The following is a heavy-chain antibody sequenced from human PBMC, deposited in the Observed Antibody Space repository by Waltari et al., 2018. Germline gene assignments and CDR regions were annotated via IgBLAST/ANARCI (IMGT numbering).Heavy chain of an antibody. CDR1: GYTFTSYY. CDR3: ARASLEWLPYFDY. J-gene: IGHJ4*02. D-gene: IGHD3-3*01. V-gene: IGHV1-46*01. CDR2: ITPCGCST. Sequence: QVQLVQSGAEVKKPGASVKVSCKASGYTFTSYYMHWVRQAPGQGLEWMGRITPCGCSTSYAQKFQGRFTMTRDTATSTVYMELSSLRSEDTAVYYCARASLEWLPYFDYWGQGTLVTVSS.